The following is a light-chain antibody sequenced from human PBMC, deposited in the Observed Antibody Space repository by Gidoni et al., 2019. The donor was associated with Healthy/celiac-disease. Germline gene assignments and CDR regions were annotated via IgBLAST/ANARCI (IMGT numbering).Light chain of an antibody. Sequence: EIVLTQSPATLSLSPGERAPLSCRASQSVSSYLAWYQQKPGQAPRLLIYDASNRATGIPARFSGSGSGTDFTLTISSLEPEDFAVYDCQQRSNWTFGQGTKVEIK. CDR2: DAS. V-gene: IGKV3-11*01. CDR3: QQRSNWT. J-gene: IGKJ1*01. CDR1: QSVSSY.